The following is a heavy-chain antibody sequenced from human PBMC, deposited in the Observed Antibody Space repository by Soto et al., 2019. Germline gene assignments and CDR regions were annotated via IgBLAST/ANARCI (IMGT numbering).Heavy chain of an antibody. D-gene: IGHD2-15*01. J-gene: IGHJ4*02. V-gene: IGHV4-31*01. CDR1: GGSINSGDSY. CDR2: INYRGST. CDR3: ARDAPGVAPY. Sequence: QVQLQESGPGLVRPSQTLSLTCTVSGGSINSGDSYWNWIRQHPEKGLGWIGYINYRGSTFYNPYPKGPIIISVEPSKNQFSLRLSSVTAANTAVYYCARDAPGVAPYWGQGTLVTVSS.